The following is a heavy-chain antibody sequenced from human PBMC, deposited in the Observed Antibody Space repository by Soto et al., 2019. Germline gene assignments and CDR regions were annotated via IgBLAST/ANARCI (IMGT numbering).Heavy chain of an antibody. CDR3: ARRIAVAAYFDY. Sequence: GGSLRLSCAASGFTFSSYSMNWVRQAPGKGLEWVSYISSSSSTIYYADSVNGRFTISRDNAKNSLYLQMNSLRDEDTAVYYRARRIAVAAYFDYWGQGTLVTVSS. CDR1: GFTFSSYS. CDR2: ISSSSSTI. D-gene: IGHD6-19*01. V-gene: IGHV3-48*02. J-gene: IGHJ4*02.